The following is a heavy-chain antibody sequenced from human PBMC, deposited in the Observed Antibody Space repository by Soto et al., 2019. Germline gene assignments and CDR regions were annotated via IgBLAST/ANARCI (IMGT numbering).Heavy chain of an antibody. CDR3: AREVRYYVSGCAFDV. V-gene: IGHV1-8*01. CDR2: MNPNSGNT. CDR1: GYTFTSYD. Sequence: QVQLVQSGAEVKKPGASVKVSCKASGYTFTSYDINWVRQATGQGLEWMGWMNPNSGNTGYAQKFQGRVTMTSNTSISTAYMELSSLRYEDTAEYYCAREVRYYVSGCAFDVWGQGTMVTVSS. D-gene: IGHD3-22*01. J-gene: IGHJ3*01.